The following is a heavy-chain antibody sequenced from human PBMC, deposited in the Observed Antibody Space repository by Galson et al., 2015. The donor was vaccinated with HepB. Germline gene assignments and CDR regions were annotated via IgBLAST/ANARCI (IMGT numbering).Heavy chain of an antibody. CDR3: ACGNLYFDY. CDR2: TYYRSKWYN. V-gene: IGHV6-1*01. CDR1: GDSVSSDGTA. Sequence: CAISGDSVSSDGTAWIWIRQSPSRGLEWLGRTYYRSKWYNEYAPSVKSRITIHPDTSKNQFSLQLNSVSPEDTAVYYCACGNLYFDYWGQGTLVTVSS. D-gene: IGHD1-14*01. J-gene: IGHJ4*02.